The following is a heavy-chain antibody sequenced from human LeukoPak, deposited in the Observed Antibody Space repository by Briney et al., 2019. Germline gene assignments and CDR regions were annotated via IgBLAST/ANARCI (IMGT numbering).Heavy chain of an antibody. CDR1: GYIFITFG. CDR2: IGGYAYKS. CDR3: PRDLWNFYDERGYYRDFDY. V-gene: IGHV1-18*01. Sequence: GASVQVSCKASGYIFITFGFSWVRHAAAQGLEWGAGIGGYAYKSNYVQRNLQDTVTITTDTFQGTAYLELRRLGPTDKAVYYCPRDLWNFYDERGYYRDFDYWGQETLVTVSP. D-gene: IGHD3-22*01. J-gene: IGHJ4*02.